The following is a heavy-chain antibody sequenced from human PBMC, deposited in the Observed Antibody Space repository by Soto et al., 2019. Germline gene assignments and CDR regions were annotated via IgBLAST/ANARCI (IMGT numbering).Heavy chain of an antibody. CDR2: ISSDGDTI. CDR1: GFTFHEYA. V-gene: IGHV3-9*01. J-gene: IGHJ6*02. Sequence: EVQLIESGGGWVQPGTSLRVSCAASGFTFHEYAMHWVRQAPGKGLEWVSGISSDGDTIAYADSVQGRFTVFRDNAKNYLYLQMNSLRAEDTARYYCTKGGYDLIYYFGMDVWGQGTTVTVSS. CDR3: TKGGYDLIYYFGMDV. D-gene: IGHD5-12*01.